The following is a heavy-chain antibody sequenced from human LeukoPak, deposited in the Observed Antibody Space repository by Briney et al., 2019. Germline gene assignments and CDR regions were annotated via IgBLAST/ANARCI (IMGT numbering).Heavy chain of an antibody. CDR1: GYTFTSYG. CDR3: ASKSRGPYYYYGMDV. Sequence: ASVKVSCKASGYTFTSYGISWVRQAPGQGLEWMGWISAYNGNTNYAQKLQGRVTMTTDTSTSTAYMELRSLRSDDTAVYYCASKSRGPYYYYGMDVWAKGPRSPSP. J-gene: IGHJ6*02. CDR2: ISAYNGNT. D-gene: IGHD3-10*01. V-gene: IGHV1-18*01.